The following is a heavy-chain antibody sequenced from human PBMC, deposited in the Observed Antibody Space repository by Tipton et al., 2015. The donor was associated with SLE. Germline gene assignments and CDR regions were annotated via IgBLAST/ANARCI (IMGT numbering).Heavy chain of an antibody. CDR3: AREKQQLVNWYFDL. Sequence: SLRLSCAASGFTVSSNYMSWVRQAPGKGLEWVSVIYSGGSTNYADSVKGRFTISRDNAKNSLYLQMNSLRAEDTAVYYCAREKQQLVNWYFDLWGRGTLVTVSS. J-gene: IGHJ2*01. CDR2: IYSGGST. D-gene: IGHD6-13*01. CDR1: GFTVSSNY. V-gene: IGHV3-66*01.